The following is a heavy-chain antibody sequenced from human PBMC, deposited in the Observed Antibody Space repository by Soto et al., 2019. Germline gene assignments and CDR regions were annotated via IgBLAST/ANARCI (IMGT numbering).Heavy chain of an antibody. V-gene: IGHV1-69*12. J-gene: IGHJ6*02. CDR3: ARHLGGNHYYYGIDV. CDR2: IIPIFGTA. Sequence: QVQLVQSGAEVKKPGSSVKVSCKASGGTFSSYAISWVRQAPGQGLEWMGGIIPIFGTADYAQKFQGRVKITADESTGTAYMYLSSLRSEDTAVYYCARHLGGNHYYYGIDVWGQGTTVTVSS. D-gene: IGHD3-16*01. CDR1: GGTFSSYA.